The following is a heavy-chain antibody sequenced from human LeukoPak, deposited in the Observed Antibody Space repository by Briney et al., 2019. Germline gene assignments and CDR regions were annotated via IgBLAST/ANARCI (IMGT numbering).Heavy chain of an antibody. J-gene: IGHJ4*02. D-gene: IGHD3-22*01. V-gene: IGHV1-69*05. CDR2: IIPIFGTA. Sequence: ASVKVSCKASGGTFSSYAISWVRQAPGQGLEWMGRIIPIFGTANYAQKFQGRVTITTDESTSTAYMELSSLRSEDTAMYYCASHQYYYDSSGYPVDYWGQGTLVTVSS. CDR3: ASHQYYYDSSGYPVDY. CDR1: GGTFSSYA.